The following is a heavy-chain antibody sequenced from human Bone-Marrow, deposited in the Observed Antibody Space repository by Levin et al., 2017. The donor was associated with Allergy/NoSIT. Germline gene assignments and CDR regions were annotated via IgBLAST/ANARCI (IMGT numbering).Heavy chain of an antibody. J-gene: IGHJ4*02. Sequence: GESLKISCAASGFTFSSYAMSWVRQAPGKGLEWVSAISGSGGSTYYADSVKGRFTISRDNSKNTLYLQMNSLRAEDTAVYYCATNVEMATKEQFLGLLWGQGTLVTVSS. CDR3: ATNVEMATKEQFLGLL. D-gene: IGHD5-24*01. CDR1: GFTFSSYA. CDR2: ISGSGGST. V-gene: IGHV3-23*01.